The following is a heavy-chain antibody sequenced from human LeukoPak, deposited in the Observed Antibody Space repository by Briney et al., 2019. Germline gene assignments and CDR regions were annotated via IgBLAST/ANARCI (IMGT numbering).Heavy chain of an antibody. CDR2: IYYSGST. CDR3: ARGGYGYSSSPFDY. V-gene: IGHV4-59*01. J-gene: IGHJ4*02. CDR1: GGSISSYY. D-gene: IGHD6-13*01. Sequence: SETLSLTCTVSGGSISSYYWSWIRQPPGKGLEWIGYIYYSGSTNYNPSLKSRVTISVDTSKNQFSLKLSSVTAADTAVYYCARGGYGYSSSPFDYWGQGTLVTVSS.